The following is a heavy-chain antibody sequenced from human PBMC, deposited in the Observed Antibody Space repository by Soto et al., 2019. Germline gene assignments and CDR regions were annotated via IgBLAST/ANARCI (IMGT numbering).Heavy chain of an antibody. CDR2: ISYSGGAT. CDR3: AKDGSYYYMDV. Sequence: EVQLLESGGGLVQPGGSLRLSCAASGFTFSGYAMTWVRQAPGKGLEWVSAISYSGGATYYADSVKGRFTISRDNSKNTLYLQMNSLRAEDMAVYNCAKDGSYYYMDVWGKGTTVTVSS. J-gene: IGHJ6*03. V-gene: IGHV3-23*01. D-gene: IGHD2-2*03. CDR1: GFTFSGYA.